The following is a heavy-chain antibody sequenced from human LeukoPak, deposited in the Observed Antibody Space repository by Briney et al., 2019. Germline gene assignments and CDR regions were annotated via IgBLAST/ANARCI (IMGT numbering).Heavy chain of an antibody. CDR1: GYTFTDHY. Sequence: GASVKVSCKTSGYTFTDHYMYWVRQAPGQGLEWMGWINPNSGGTNYAQKFQGRVTMTRDTSSSTVYMDLSRLRSDDSAVYYCAKIAAAEMDWFDPWGQGTLVTVSS. CDR2: INPNSGGT. V-gene: IGHV1-2*02. J-gene: IGHJ5*02. CDR3: AKIAAAEMDWFDP. D-gene: IGHD6-13*01.